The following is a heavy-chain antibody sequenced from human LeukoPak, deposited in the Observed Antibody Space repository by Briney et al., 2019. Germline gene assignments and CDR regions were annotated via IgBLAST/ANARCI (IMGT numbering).Heavy chain of an antibody. V-gene: IGHV4-4*07. D-gene: IGHD3-16*02. J-gene: IGHJ4*02. CDR1: GGSISSYY. CDR3: ARTPISPIYDYVWGSYRSSLFDY. CDR2: IYTSGST. Sequence: SETLSLTCTVSGGSISSYYWSWIRQPAGKGLEWIGRIYTSGSTNYNPSLKSRVTMSVDTSKNQFSLKLSSVTAADTAVYYCARTPISPIYDYVWGSYRSSLFDYWGQGTLVAVSS.